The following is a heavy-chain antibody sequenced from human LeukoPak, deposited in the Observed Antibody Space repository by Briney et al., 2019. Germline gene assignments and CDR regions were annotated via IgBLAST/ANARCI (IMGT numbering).Heavy chain of an antibody. CDR2: ISAGPGDT. J-gene: IGHJ2*01. CDR3: VRRGTNLYFDF. CDR1: GFTFGSHA. V-gene: IGHV3-23*01. D-gene: IGHD1-14*01. Sequence: GGSLRLSCVASGFTFGSHAMYWVRQAPGKGLEWVSTISAGPGDTYYADSVKGRFTISRDNSKNTLFLQMNSLRAEDTALYYCVRRGTNLYFDFWGRGTLVTVSS.